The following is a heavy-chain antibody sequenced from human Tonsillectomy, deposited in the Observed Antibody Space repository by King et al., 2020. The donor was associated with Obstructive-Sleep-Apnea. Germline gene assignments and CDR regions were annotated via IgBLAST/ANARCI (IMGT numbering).Heavy chain of an antibody. CDR1: GGPISSGDYY. D-gene: IGHD5-12*01. CDR2: IYYSGST. V-gene: IGHV4-30-4*01. J-gene: IGHJ4*02. Sequence: LQLQESGPGLVKPSQTLSLTCTVSGGPISSGDYYWGWIRQPPGNGLEWIGYIYYSGSTYYNPPLKSRDTISVDTSKNPFSLKLRSVTAADTAVYYCARAQGWLGSYYFDYWGQGTLVTVSS. CDR3: ARAQGWLGSYYFDY.